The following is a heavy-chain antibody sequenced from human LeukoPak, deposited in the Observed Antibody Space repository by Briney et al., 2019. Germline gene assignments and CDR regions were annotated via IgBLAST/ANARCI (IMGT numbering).Heavy chain of an antibody. D-gene: IGHD2-21*02. V-gene: IGHV3-23*01. Sequence: PGGSLRLSCAASGFTFSSYAMSWVRQAPGKGLEWVSAISGSGGSTYYADSVKGRFTISRDNSKNTLYLQMNSLRAEDTAVYYCARVRDCGGDCYPGWYFDLWGRGTLVTVSS. J-gene: IGHJ2*01. CDR2: ISGSGGST. CDR3: ARVRDCGGDCYPGWYFDL. CDR1: GFTFSSYA.